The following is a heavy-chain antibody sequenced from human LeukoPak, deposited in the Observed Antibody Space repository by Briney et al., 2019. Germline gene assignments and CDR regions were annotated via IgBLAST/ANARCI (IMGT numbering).Heavy chain of an antibody. CDR2: IYSGGST. D-gene: IGHD3-10*01. CDR1: GFTVSSNY. V-gene: IGHV3-66*01. J-gene: IGHJ4*02. CDR3: ARGFGELLEGYYFDY. Sequence: SGGSLRFSCAASGFTVSSNYMSWVRQAPGKGLEWVSVIYSGGSTYYADSVKGRFTISRDNSKNTLYLQMNSLRAEDTAVYYCARGFGELLEGYYFDYWGQGTLVTVSS.